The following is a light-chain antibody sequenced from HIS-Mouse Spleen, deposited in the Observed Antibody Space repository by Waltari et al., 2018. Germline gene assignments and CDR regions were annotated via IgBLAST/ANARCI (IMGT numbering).Light chain of an antibody. J-gene: IGLJ3*02. CDR3: CSYAGSSTWV. V-gene: IGLV2-23*01. CDR2: EGS. CDR1: SSDVGSYHL. Sequence: QSALTQPAYVSGSPGQSITIPCTGTSSDVGSYHLVSWYQQHPGKAPKLMIYEGSKRPSGVSNRFSGSKSGNTASLTISGLQAEDEADYYCCSYAGSSTWVFGGGTKLTVL.